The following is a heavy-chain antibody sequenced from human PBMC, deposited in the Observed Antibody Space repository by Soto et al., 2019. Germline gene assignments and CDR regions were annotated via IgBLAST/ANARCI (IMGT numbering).Heavy chain of an antibody. CDR3: ARGIGSIAARLGSRVYHGMDV. CDR2: IIPIFGTA. Sequence: GASVKVSCKASGGTFSSYAISWVRQAPGQGLEWMGGIIPIFGTANYAQKFQGRVTITADESTSTAYMELSSLRSEDTAVYYCARGIGSIAARLGSRVYHGMDVWGQGTTVTVSS. V-gene: IGHV1-69*13. J-gene: IGHJ6*02. D-gene: IGHD6-6*01. CDR1: GGTFSSYA.